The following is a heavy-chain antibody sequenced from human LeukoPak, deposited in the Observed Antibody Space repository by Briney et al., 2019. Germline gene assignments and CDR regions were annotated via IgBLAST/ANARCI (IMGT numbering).Heavy chain of an antibody. V-gene: IGHV4-39*07. D-gene: IGHD5-18*01. CDR2: IYYSGST. CDR1: GGSISSSSYY. J-gene: IGHJ4*02. CDR3: ARDWRGYSYGYLDY. Sequence: SETLSLTCTVSGGSISSSSYYWGWIRQPPGKGLEWIGSIYYSGSTYYNPSLKSRVTISVDTSKNQFSLKLSSVTAADTAVYYCARDWRGYSYGYLDYWGQGTLVTVSS.